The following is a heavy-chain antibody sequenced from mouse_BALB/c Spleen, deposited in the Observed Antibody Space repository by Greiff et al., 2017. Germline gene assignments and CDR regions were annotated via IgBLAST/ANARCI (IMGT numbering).Heavy chain of an antibody. J-gene: IGHJ3*01. V-gene: IGHV5-12-1*01. CDR3: ARLGGYSAWFAY. D-gene: IGHD2-3*01. CDR2: ISSGGGST. CDR1: GFAFSSYD. Sequence: EVHLVESGGGLVKPGGSLKLSCAASGFAFSSYDMSWVRQTPEKRLEWVAYISSGGGSTYYPDTVKGRFTISSDNAKKTLYRQRSSLKSEDTAMYYCARLGGYSAWFAYWGQGTLVTVSA.